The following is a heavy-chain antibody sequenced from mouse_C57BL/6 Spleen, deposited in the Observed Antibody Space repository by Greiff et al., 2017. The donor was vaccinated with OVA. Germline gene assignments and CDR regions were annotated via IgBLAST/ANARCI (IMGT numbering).Heavy chain of an antibody. CDR3: ELYYGNYGFAY. Sequence: QVQLQQSGAELVRPGTSVKVSCKASGYAFTNYLIEWVKQRPGQGLEWIGVINPGSGGTNYNEKFKGKATLTADKSSSTAYMQLSSLTSEYSAVYFCELYYGNYGFAYWGQGTLVTVSA. CDR2: INPGSGGT. J-gene: IGHJ3*01. V-gene: IGHV1-54*01. CDR1: GYAFTNYL. D-gene: IGHD2-1*01.